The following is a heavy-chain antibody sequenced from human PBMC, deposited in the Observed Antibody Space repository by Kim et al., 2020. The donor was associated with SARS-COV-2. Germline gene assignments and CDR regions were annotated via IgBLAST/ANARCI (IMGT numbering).Heavy chain of an antibody. CDR1: GFTFSGSA. CDR2: IRSKANSYAT. V-gene: IGHV3-73*01. J-gene: IGHJ6*02. CDR3: TRHVVTGTTELLRRYGMDV. Sequence: GGSLRLSCAASGFTFSGSAMHWVRQASGKGLEWVGRIRSKANSYATAYAASVKGRFTISRDDSKNTAYLQMNSLKTEDTAVYYCTRHVVTGTTELLRRYGMDVWGQGTTVTVSS. D-gene: IGHD1-20*01.